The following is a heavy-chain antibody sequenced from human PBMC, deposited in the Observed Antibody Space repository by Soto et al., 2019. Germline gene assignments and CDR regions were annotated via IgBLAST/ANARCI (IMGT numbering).Heavy chain of an antibody. J-gene: IGHJ6*02. CDR3: ARDHFYTRNDVYGMDV. CDR2: INPNSGGT. D-gene: IGHD1-20*01. V-gene: IGHV1-2*02. CDR1: GYTFTGYY. Sequence: ASVKVSCKASGYTFTGYYMHWLRQAPGQGLEWMGWINPNSGGTNYAQKFQGRVTMTRDTSISTAYMELSRLRSDDTAVYYCARDHFYTRNDVYGMDVWGQGTTVTVSS.